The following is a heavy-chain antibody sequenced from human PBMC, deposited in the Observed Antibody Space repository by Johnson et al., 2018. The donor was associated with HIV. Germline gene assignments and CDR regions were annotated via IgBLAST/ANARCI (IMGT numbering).Heavy chain of an antibody. Sequence: EVHLVESGGGVVRPGGSLRLSCVASGFTFSDYYMTWVRQAPGKGLEWVGRTRNKANSYTTEYAASVKGRFTISRDDSKNSLYLQMNSLKTEVTAVYYCVRVELGAFDIWGQGTIVTVSS. CDR1: GFTFSDYY. CDR2: TRNKANSYTT. V-gene: IGHV3-72*01. J-gene: IGHJ3*02. D-gene: IGHD1-7*01. CDR3: VRVELGAFDI.